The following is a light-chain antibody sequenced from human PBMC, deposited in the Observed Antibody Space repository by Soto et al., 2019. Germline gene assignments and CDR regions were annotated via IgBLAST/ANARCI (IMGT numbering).Light chain of an antibody. Sequence: QSVLTQPPSASGTPGQRVTISCSGSSSNIGTNTVSWYQHLPGTAPKLLIYNNNQRPSEVPDRFSGSKSGTSASLAISGLQSEDEADYYCAAWDDSLSGHFVFGTGTQLTVL. CDR3: AAWDDSLSGHFV. V-gene: IGLV1-44*01. CDR1: SSNIGTNT. J-gene: IGLJ1*01. CDR2: NNN.